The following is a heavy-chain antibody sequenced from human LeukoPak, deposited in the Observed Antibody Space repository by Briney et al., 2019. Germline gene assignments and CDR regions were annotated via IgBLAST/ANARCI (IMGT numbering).Heavy chain of an antibody. CDR2: ITGSSSFI. D-gene: IGHD3-22*01. CDR3: ARNYDSSGYEYNWFDP. V-gene: IGHV3-21*01. Sequence: PGGSLRLSCAASGFTFSTYSMNWVRQAPGKGLEWVSSITGSSSFIYYADSVKGRFTISRDNAKNSLHLQMNSLRAEDTAVYYCARNYDSSGYEYNWFDPWGQGTLVTVSS. J-gene: IGHJ5*02. CDR1: GFTFSTYS.